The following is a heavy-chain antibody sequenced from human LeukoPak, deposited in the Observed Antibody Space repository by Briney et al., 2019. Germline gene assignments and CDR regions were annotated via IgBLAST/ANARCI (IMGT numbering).Heavy chain of an antibody. D-gene: IGHD3-10*01. V-gene: IGHV1-69*13. CDR1: GGTFSSYA. Sequence: SVKVSCKTSGGTFSSYAISWVRQAPGQGLEWIGGIIPIFDTANYAQKFQGRVTITADESATTSYMELSSLRSEDTAVYYCARDATVRGPYGGHHFYSYMDVWGKGTTVTISS. J-gene: IGHJ6*03. CDR2: IIPIFDTA. CDR3: ARDATVRGPYGGHHFYSYMDV.